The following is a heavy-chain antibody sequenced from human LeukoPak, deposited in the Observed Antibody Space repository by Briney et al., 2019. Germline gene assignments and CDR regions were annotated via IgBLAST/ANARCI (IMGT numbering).Heavy chain of an antibody. CDR3: ARSYYYDSSGYYFGFDS. V-gene: IGHV4-31*03. J-gene: IGHJ4*02. D-gene: IGHD3-22*01. CDR1: GGSISSGGYY. CDR2: IYYSGST. Sequence: SGTLCLTCTVSGGSISSGGYYWSWIRQHPGKGLGWIGYIYYSGSTYYNPSPKSRVTLSVHTSKNQDSLKLSSVTAADTAVYYCARSYYYDSSGYYFGFDSWGQGTLVTVSS.